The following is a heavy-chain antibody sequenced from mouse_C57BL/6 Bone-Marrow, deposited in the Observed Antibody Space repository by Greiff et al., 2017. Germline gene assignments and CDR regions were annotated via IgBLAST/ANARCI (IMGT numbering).Heavy chain of an antibody. V-gene: IGHV1-59*01. Sequence: QVQLQQPGAELVRPGTSVTLSCKASGYTFTSYWMPWVKQRPGQGLEWIGVIDPSDSYTNYNQKFKGKATLTVDTSSSTAYMQLSSLTSEDSAVYYCARGNFWGQGTSVTVSS. J-gene: IGHJ4*01. CDR2: IDPSDSYT. CDR1: GYTFTSYW. CDR3: ARGNF.